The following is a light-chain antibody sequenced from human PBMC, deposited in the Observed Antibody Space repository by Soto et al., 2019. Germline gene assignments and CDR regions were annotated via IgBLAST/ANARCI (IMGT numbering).Light chain of an antibody. J-gene: IGKJ2*01. Sequence: EIVLTQSPGTLSLSPGERATLSCRASQSVRSNHLAWYQQRPGQATRLLIYDASSRATGIPDRFSGSGSGTKFTLPITRLEAEDFSVYYCQQDGSSPRTFGRGTKLEI. CDR3: QQDGSSPRT. CDR1: QSVRSNH. CDR2: DAS. V-gene: IGKV3-20*01.